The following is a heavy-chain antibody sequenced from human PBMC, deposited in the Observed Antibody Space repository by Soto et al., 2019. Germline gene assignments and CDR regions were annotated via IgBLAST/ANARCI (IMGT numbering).Heavy chain of an antibody. CDR2: IWYDGSNK. J-gene: IGHJ5*02. D-gene: IGHD4-17*01. Sequence: GGSLRLSCAASGFTFSSYGMHWVRQAPGKGLEWVAVIWYDGSNKYYADSVKGRFTISRDNSKNTLYLQMNSLRAEDTAVYYCARAEVRNSVNGNWFDPWGQGTLVTVSS. CDR1: GFTFSSYG. CDR3: ARAEVRNSVNGNWFDP. V-gene: IGHV3-33*01.